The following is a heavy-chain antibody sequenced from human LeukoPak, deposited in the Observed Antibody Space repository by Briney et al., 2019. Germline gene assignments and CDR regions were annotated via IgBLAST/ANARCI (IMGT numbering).Heavy chain of an antibody. CDR3: AKDYYGSGSYYTGPTDY. Sequence: PGGSPRLSCAASGFTFSSYGMHWVRQAPGKGLEWVAFIRYDGSNKYYADSVKGRFTISRDNSKNTLYLQMNSLRAEDTAVYYCAKDYYGSGSYYTGPTDYWGQGTLVTVSS. D-gene: IGHD3-10*01. CDR2: IRYDGSNK. V-gene: IGHV3-30*02. CDR1: GFTFSSYG. J-gene: IGHJ4*02.